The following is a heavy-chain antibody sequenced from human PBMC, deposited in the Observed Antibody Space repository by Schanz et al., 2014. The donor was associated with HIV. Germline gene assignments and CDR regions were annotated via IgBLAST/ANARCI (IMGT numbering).Heavy chain of an antibody. D-gene: IGHD4-17*01. CDR3: ARDNSYGYSFYGMDV. CDR1: EFTFSSYW. J-gene: IGHJ6*02. Sequence: EVQLVESGGCLVQPGGSLRLSCAASEFTFSSYWMSWVRQAPGKGLEWVANIKQDGSEKYYVDSVKGRFTISRDNAKNSLYLQMNSLRAEDTAVYYCARDNSYGYSFYGMDVWGQGTTVTVSS. CDR2: IKQDGSEK. V-gene: IGHV3-7*01.